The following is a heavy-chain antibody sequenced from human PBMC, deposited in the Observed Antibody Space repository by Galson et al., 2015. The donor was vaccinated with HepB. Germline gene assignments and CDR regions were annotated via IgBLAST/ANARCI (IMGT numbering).Heavy chain of an antibody. CDR2: ISTHNGNT. CDR1: GYTFINYG. D-gene: IGHD3-3*01. V-gene: IGHV1-18*01. J-gene: IGHJ4*02. CDR3: ARDKEWLPESY. Sequence: SVKVSCKAAGYTFINYGINWVRQAPGQGLEWMGWISTHNGNTNYAQKLQGRVTMTTDTSTSTAHMELRSLRSDDTAMYYCARDKEWLPESYWGQGTLVTVSS.